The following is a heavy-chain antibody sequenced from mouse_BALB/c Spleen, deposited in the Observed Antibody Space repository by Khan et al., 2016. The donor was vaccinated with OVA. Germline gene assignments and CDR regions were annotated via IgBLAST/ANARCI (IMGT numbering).Heavy chain of an antibody. CDR1: GFTFSSYG. V-gene: IGHV5-17*02. CDR3: ATSYYYVYYFDY. CDR2: ISGDSSTI. J-gene: IGHJ2*01. D-gene: IGHD1-1*01. Sequence: EVELVESGGGLVQPGGSRKLSCAASGFTFSSYGMHWVRQAPEKGLEWVAYISGDSSTIYYTDTVKGRFTISRDNPKNTLSLQMHSLMSEDTAMYYCATSYYYVYYFDYWGPGTTLTVSS.